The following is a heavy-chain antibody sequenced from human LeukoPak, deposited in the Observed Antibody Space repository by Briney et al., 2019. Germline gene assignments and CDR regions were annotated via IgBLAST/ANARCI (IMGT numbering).Heavy chain of an antibody. V-gene: IGHV3-23*01. Sequence: GGSRRLACAASGLTCTSYAVSWVRQAPKTGLEWVSSISDIGGLTSNADSVKGRFTFSRDNSKNTLYLKMHSLRAEDTAVYYCVRGGYSAYEYAFDIWGQGTMVTVSS. D-gene: IGHD5-12*01. CDR1: GLTCTSYA. J-gene: IGHJ3*02. CDR3: VRGGYSAYEYAFDI. CDR2: ISDIGGLT.